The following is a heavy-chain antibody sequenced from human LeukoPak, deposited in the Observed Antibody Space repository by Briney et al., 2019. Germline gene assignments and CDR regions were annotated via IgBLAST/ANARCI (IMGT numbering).Heavy chain of an antibody. J-gene: IGHJ4*02. CDR1: GFTFSSYG. D-gene: IGHD4-17*01. Sequence: GRSLRLSCAASGFTFSSYGMHCVRQAPGKGLEWVAVISYDGSNKYYADSVKGRFTISRDNSKNTLYLQMNSLRAEDTAVYYCAKVDPSYGDYSFDYWGQGTLVTVSS. V-gene: IGHV3-30*18. CDR2: ISYDGSNK. CDR3: AKVDPSYGDYSFDY.